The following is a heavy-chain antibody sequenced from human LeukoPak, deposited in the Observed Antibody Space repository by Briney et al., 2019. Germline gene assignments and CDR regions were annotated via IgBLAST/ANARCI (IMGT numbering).Heavy chain of an antibody. D-gene: IGHD3-22*01. CDR3: TPTTDYYDSSGYPRPFDY. Sequence: PGGSLRLSCAASGFTFSGSAMHWVRQASGKGLEWVGRIRSKANSYATAYAASVKGRFTISRDDSKNTAYLQMNSLKTEDTAVYYCTPTTDYYDSSGYPRPFDYWGQGTLVTVSS. CDR2: IRSKANSYAT. CDR1: GFTFSGSA. J-gene: IGHJ4*02. V-gene: IGHV3-73*01.